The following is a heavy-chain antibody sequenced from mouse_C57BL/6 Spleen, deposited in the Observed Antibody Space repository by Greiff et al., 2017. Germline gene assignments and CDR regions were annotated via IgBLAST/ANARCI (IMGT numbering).Heavy chain of an antibody. V-gene: IGHV1-53*01. CDR3: ARYDGYYWAWFAY. CDR2: INPSNGGT. D-gene: IGHD2-3*01. CDR1: GYTFTSYW. J-gene: IGHJ3*01. Sequence: VQLLQPGTELVKPGASVKLSCKASGYTFTSYWMHWVKQRPGQGLEWIGNINPSNGGTNYNEKFKSKATLTVDKSSSTAYMQLSSLTSEDSAVYYCARYDGYYWAWFAYWGQGTLVTVSA.